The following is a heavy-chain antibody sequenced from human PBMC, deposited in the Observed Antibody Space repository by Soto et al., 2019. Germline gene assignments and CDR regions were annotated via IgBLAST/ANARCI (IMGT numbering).Heavy chain of an antibody. D-gene: IGHD4-17*01. Sequence: PGGSLRLSCAASGFAFSGSAMHWVRQASGKGLEWVGRIRSKANSYATAYAASVKGRFTISRDDSKNTAYLQMNSLKTEDTAVYYCTTRTTVTTYYYYYYGMDVWGQGTTVTVSS. V-gene: IGHV3-73*01. J-gene: IGHJ6*02. CDR1: GFAFSGSA. CDR3: TTRTTVTTYYYYYYGMDV. CDR2: IRSKANSYAT.